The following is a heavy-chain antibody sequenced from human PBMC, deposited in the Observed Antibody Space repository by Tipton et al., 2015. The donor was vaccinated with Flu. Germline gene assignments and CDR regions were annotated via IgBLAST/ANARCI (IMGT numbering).Heavy chain of an antibody. V-gene: IGHV4-4*07. CDR3: ARGRGYYGSGRPISDI. CDR2: IYTSGST. Sequence: TLSLTCTVSGDSISSYYWSWIRQPAGKGLEWLGRIYTSGSTNYNPSLKSRVTMSGDTSKNQFFLSLRSVTAADTALYYCARGRGYYGSGRPISDIWGQGTMVTVSS. CDR1: GDSISSYY. J-gene: IGHJ3*02. D-gene: IGHD3-10*01.